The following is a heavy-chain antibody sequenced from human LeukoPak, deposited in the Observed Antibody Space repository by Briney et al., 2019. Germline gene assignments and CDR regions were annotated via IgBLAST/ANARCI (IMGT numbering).Heavy chain of an antibody. J-gene: IGHJ3*02. D-gene: IGHD3-22*01. Sequence: SQTLSLTCTVSGGSISSGGEYWSWIRQPPGKGLEWIGYVYYSGSTYYNPSLKSRVTISVDTSENQFSLKLSSVTAADTAVYYCAREKTAYYYDSSGFSEGAFDIWGQGTMVTVSS. CDR2: VYYSGST. CDR3: AREKTAYYYDSSGFSEGAFDI. V-gene: IGHV4-31*03. CDR1: GGSISSGGEY.